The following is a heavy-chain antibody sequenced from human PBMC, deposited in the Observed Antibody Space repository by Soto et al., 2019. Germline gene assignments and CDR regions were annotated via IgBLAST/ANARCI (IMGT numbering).Heavy chain of an antibody. CDR3: AKDGPITMVRGVISVDY. J-gene: IGHJ4*02. D-gene: IGHD3-10*01. CDR1: GFTFSSDA. CDR2: ISGSGGST. V-gene: IGHV3-23*01. Sequence: VSLRLSCAASGFTFSSDAMSWVRQAPGKGLEWVSAISGSGGSTYYADSAKGRFTISRDNSKNTLYLQMNSLRAGDTAVYYCAKDGPITMVRGVISVDYWGQGTLVTVSS.